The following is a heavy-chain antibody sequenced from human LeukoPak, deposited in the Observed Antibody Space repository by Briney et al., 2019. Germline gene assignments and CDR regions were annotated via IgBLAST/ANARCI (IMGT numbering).Heavy chain of an antibody. CDR3: AREYYDLMSYYYYFYMDV. D-gene: IGHD3-3*01. V-gene: IGHV3-53*01. J-gene: IGHJ6*03. CDR2: IYSGGST. Sequence: GGSLRLSCAASGFTVSSNYMSWVRQAPGKGLEWVSIIYSGGSTFYADPLKGRFTISRDNSKNMLYLQMNSLRAEDTAVYYCAREYYDLMSYYYYFYMDVWGKGTTVTVSS. CDR1: GFTVSSNY.